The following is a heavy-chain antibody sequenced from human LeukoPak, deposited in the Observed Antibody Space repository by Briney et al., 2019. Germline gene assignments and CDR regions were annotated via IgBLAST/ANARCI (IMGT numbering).Heavy chain of an antibody. D-gene: IGHD5-24*01. CDR1: GYTFTSYG. J-gene: IGHJ4*02. CDR2: ISAYNGNT. V-gene: IGHV1-18*01. Sequence: ASVKVSCKASGYTFTSYGISWARQAPGQGLEWMGWISAYNGNTNYAQKLQGRVTMTTDTSTSTAYMELRSLRSDDTAVYYCARRGDGYNSLYYFDYWGQGTLVTVSS. CDR3: ARRGDGYNSLYYFDY.